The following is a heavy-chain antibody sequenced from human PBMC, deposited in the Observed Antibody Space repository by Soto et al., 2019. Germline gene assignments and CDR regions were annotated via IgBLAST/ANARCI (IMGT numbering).Heavy chain of an antibody. V-gene: IGHV3-49*04. D-gene: IGHD6-13*01. CDR3: GTYRIAADLSDFDD. Sequence: GQSLSLSCAPYASKLGAYALSWVRKAQGKGLEWVGSIRGKAYGGTTENAASLKGRFTISRDDSKSIASLQMNRLKTEDTAVYYCGTYRIAADLSDFDDWGQGT. J-gene: IGHJ4*02. CDR1: ASKLGAYA. CDR2: IRGKAYGGTT.